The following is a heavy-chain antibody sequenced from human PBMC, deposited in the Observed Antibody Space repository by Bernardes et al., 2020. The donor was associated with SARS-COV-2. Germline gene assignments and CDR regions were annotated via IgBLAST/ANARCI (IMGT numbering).Heavy chain of an antibody. Sequence: GGSLRLSCAASGFTFSNYAMSWVRQAPGKGLEWVSAIGGYTTGTHYADSVKGRFTISRDNSKNTLYLQMNSLRAEDTAVYYCAKDLPSVAVAGTGDSWGQGTLVTVSS. J-gene: IGHJ4*02. CDR3: AKDLPSVAVAGTGDS. CDR1: GFTFSNYA. CDR2: IGGYTTGT. V-gene: IGHV3-23*01. D-gene: IGHD6-19*01.